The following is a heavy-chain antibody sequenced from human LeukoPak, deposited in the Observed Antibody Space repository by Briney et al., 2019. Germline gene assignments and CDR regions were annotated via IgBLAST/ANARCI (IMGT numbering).Heavy chain of an antibody. CDR2: IYYSGST. D-gene: IGHD2-2*01. J-gene: IGHJ3*02. Sequence: SETLSLTCTVSGVSISSSSYYWGWLRQPPGKGLEWIVSIYYSGSTYYNPSLKSRVTISVDRSKNQFSLKLSSVTAADTAVYYCAVQLGYCSSTSCREGAFDIWGQGTMVTVSS. CDR1: GVSISSSSYY. CDR3: AVQLGYCSSTSCREGAFDI. V-gene: IGHV4-39*07.